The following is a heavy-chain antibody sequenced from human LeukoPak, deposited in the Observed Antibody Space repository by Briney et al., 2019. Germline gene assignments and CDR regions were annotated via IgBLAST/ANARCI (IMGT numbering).Heavy chain of an antibody. CDR3: ARGYNGGSDY. J-gene: IGHJ4*02. V-gene: IGHV3-7*01. D-gene: IGHD3-16*01. Sequence: PGGSLRLSCAASGFTFTTYPMNWVRQAPGQGLEWLANIKQDGGARYYVGSVKGRFTISSDSAKSLVYLQMDSLRAEDTATYYCARGYNGGSDYWGQGTLVTVSS. CDR2: IKQDGGAR. CDR1: GFTFTTYP.